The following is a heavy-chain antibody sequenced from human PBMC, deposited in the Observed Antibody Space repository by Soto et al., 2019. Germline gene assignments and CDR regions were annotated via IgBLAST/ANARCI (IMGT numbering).Heavy chain of an antibody. CDR1: GGTFSSYA. CDR3: ARGRVDGDNNWFDP. Sequence: GASVKVSCKASGGTFSSYAISWVRQTTGQGLEWMGGIIPNIDTANYAQKFQGRVTMTTDKSTSTAYMELRSLRSDDTAVCYCARGRVDGDNNWFDPWGQGTLVTVSS. D-gene: IGHD2-21*02. J-gene: IGHJ5*02. CDR2: IIPNIDTA. V-gene: IGHV1-69*05.